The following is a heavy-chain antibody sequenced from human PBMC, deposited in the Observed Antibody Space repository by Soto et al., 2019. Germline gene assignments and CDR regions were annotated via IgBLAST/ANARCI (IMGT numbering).Heavy chain of an antibody. CDR1: GFTFSSYG. D-gene: IGHD6-13*01. CDR2: ISYDGSNK. J-gene: IGHJ4*02. CDR3: AKSGARRLIAAPILY. Sequence: PGGSLRLSCAASGFTFSSYGVHWVRQAPGRGLEWVAVISYDGSNKYYADSVKGRFTISRDNSKNTLYLQMNSLRAEDTAVYYCAKSGARRLIAAPILYWGQGTLVTFSS. V-gene: IGHV3-30*18.